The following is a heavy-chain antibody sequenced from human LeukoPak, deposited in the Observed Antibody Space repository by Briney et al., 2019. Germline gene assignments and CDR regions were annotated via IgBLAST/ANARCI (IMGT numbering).Heavy chain of an antibody. Sequence: SETLSLTCTVSGGSISTYSWSWIRQPPGKGLEWIGYIYYSGTPNYNSSLKSRVTISVDTSKNQFSLKLSSVTAADTAMYYCARLGSNNYFDPWGQGTLVTVSS. D-gene: IGHD7-27*01. V-gene: IGHV4-59*13. CDR2: IYYSGTP. J-gene: IGHJ5*02. CDR1: GGSISTYS. CDR3: ARLGSNNYFDP.